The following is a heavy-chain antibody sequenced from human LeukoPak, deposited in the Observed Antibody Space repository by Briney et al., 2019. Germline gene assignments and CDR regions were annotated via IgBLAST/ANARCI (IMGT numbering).Heavy chain of an antibody. J-gene: IGHJ4*02. CDR3: ARGHSGWYDY. V-gene: IGHV3-23*01. CDR1: GFTFSSYA. D-gene: IGHD6-19*01. Sequence: GGSLRLSCAASGFTFSSYAMSWVRQAPGKGLEWVSAISGSDGSTYYADSVKGRFTISRDNSKNTLYLQMNSLRAEDTAVYYCARGHSGWYDYWGQGTLVTVSS. CDR2: ISGSDGST.